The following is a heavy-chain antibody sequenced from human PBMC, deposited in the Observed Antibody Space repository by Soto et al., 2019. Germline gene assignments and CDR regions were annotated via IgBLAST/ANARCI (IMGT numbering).Heavy chain of an antibody. V-gene: IGHV1-18*04. D-gene: IGHD3-22*01. CDR1: GYTFTSYG. CDR2: ISAYNGNT. CDR3: AREPGDSSGYYHWDYYYYYYGMDV. Sequence: ASVKVSCKASGYTFTSYGISWVRQAPGQGLEWMGWISAYNGNTNYAQKLQGRVTMTTDTSTSTAYMELRSLRSDDTAVYYCAREPGDSSGYYHWDYYYYYYGMDVWGQGTTVTVSS. J-gene: IGHJ6*02.